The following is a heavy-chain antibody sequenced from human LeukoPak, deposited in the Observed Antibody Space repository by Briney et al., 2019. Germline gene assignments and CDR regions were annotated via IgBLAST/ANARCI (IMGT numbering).Heavy chain of an antibody. D-gene: IGHD3-22*01. Sequence: GGSLRLSCAASGFTFDDYGMTWVRQAPGKGLEWVSGIYWSGGSTGYADSVKGRFTISRDNAKNSLYLQMNSLRAEDTALYYCERILDSNGYYDYYYYMDVWGKGTTVTVSS. CDR1: GFTFDDYG. J-gene: IGHJ6*03. CDR3: ERILDSNGYYDYYYYMDV. V-gene: IGHV3-20*04. CDR2: IYWSGGST.